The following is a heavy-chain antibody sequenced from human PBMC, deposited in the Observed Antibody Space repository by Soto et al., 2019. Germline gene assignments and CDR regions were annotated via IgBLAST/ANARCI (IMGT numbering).Heavy chain of an antibody. Sequence: PWASVKVSCKVSGSRFSNYVISWVRQAPGHGLEWLGRIIPIFNSTKYAQSFQGRVTITADKSTSTASLELSSLRSDDTAVYYCAREGRGKKAGYNGLVSLGYWGQGTLVTVSS. V-gene: IGHV1-69*06. J-gene: IGHJ4*02. CDR2: IIPIFNST. D-gene: IGHD2-2*02. CDR3: AREGRGKKAGYNGLVSLGY. CDR1: GSRFSNYV.